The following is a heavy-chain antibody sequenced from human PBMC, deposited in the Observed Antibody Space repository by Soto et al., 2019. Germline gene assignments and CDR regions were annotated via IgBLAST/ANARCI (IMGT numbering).Heavy chain of an antibody. Sequence: QVQVEQSGDEVKKPGASVKVSCRTSGYTFTYYGLHWVRQAPGQGLEWMGRISTYNGNTNYAQKFQGRVTLTTDTSTSTAYMELRSLRFADTAVYFCAKESRTGGQSPFDALGQGTLVTVSS. J-gene: IGHJ4*02. CDR3: AKESRTGGQSPFDA. V-gene: IGHV1-18*01. CDR1: GYTFTYYG. D-gene: IGHD7-27*01. CDR2: ISTYNGNT.